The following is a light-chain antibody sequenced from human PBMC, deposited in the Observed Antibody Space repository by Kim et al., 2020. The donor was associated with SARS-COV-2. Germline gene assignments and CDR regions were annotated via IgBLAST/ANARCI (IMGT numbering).Light chain of an antibody. V-gene: IGLV2-14*04. CDR1: SSDVGSYKY. CDR2: DVN. J-gene: IGLJ3*02. CDR3: SSYTSSSTWV. Sequence: GQSITIACTGTSSDVGSYKYVSWYQQHPGKAPKRMIYDVNTRPSGVSDRFSGSKSGNTASLTISGLQAEDEADYYCSSYTSSSTWVSGGGTKLTVL.